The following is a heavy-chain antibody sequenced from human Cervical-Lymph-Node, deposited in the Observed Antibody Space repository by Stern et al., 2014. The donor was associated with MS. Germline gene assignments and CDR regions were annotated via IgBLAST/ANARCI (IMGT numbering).Heavy chain of an antibody. Sequence: DQLVESGGGVVQPGTSLRLSCEGSGFIFSAYGMHWVRQAPGKGLEWVGVILYDGSNEYYGDSVKGRFTMSRDNSKNTVYLHLNSLRVEDTAVYYCARDGRAWELLGGWGQGTLVTVSS. CDR1: GFIFSAYG. CDR2: ILYDGSNE. V-gene: IGHV3-33*01. D-gene: IGHD3-10*01. J-gene: IGHJ4*02. CDR3: ARDGRAWELLGG.